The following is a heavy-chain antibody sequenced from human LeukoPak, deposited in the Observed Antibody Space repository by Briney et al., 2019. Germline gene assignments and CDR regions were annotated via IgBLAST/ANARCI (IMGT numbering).Heavy chain of an antibody. CDR1: GYTFTSLG. D-gene: IGHD3-10*01. V-gene: IGHV1-18*01. J-gene: IGHJ4*02. CDR2: ISAYNGST. CDR3: ARDVMVRGIIRALGY. Sequence: GASVKVSCKASGYTFTSLGINWVRQAPGQGLEWMGWISAYNGSTNYAQKFQGRVTMTTDTSTSTAYMELRSLKSDDTAVYYCARDVMVRGIIRALGYWGQGTLVTVSS.